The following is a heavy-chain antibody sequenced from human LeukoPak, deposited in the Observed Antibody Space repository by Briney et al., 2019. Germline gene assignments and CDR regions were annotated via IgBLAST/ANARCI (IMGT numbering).Heavy chain of an antibody. J-gene: IGHJ4*02. Sequence: PGGSLRLSCAASGFTFSSYAMSWVRQAPGKGLEWVSAISDSGGSTYYADSVKGRFTIYRDNSKKTLYLQMNSLRAEDTAVYYCAKHTGLSSSSAFDYWGQGTLVTVSS. CDR1: GFTFSSYA. V-gene: IGHV3-23*01. CDR3: AKHTGLSSSSAFDY. D-gene: IGHD6-6*01. CDR2: ISDSGGST.